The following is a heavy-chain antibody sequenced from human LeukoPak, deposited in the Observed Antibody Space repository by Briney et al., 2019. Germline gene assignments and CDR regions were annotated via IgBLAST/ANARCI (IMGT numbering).Heavy chain of an antibody. CDR3: AELGITMIGGV. V-gene: IGHV3-23*01. Sequence: PGGSLRLSCAASGFTFSSYDMSWVRQAPGKGLEWVSAISAGGSTYYADSVKGRFTISRDNAKNSLYLQMNSLRAEDTAVYYCAELGITMIGGVWGKGTTVTISS. J-gene: IGHJ6*04. CDR1: GFTFSSYD. CDR2: ISAGGST. D-gene: IGHD3-10*02.